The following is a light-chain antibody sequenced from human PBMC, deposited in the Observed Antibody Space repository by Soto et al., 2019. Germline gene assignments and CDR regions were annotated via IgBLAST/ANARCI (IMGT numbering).Light chain of an antibody. CDR1: QNLLFSNGYNY. CDR3: MQVLHTPLT. V-gene: IGKV2-28*01. Sequence: DIVMTQSPLSLPVIPGEPASISCRSSQNLLFSNGYNYVDWYLQKPGQSPQLLIYLGSHRASGVPDRLSGSGSGTDFTLKISRVEAEDVGVYYCMQVLHTPLTFGGGTKVEIK. CDR2: LGS. J-gene: IGKJ4*01.